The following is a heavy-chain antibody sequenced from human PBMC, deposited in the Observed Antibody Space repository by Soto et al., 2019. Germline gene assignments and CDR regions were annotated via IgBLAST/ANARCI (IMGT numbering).Heavy chain of an antibody. Sequence: PGGSLRLSCLASVFTCSNNDMTWVRQAPGKGLEWVSTIDGTSTFSNYADSVEGRFTISRDNSRYTVYLQMNSLRADDTAVYYCAKNSGWFTAWGQGTLVTVSS. CDR1: VFTCSNND. J-gene: IGHJ5*02. D-gene: IGHD6-19*01. CDR2: IDGTSTFS. V-gene: IGHV3-23*05. CDR3: AKNSGWFTA.